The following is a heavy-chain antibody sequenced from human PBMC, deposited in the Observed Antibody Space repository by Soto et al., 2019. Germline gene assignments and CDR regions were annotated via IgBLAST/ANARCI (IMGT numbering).Heavy chain of an antibody. Sequence: SETLSLTCTVSGGSINSGSYYWSWIRQHPGKGLEWIGYIYYSASTYYNPSLQSRVTISADTSKSHLSLRLRFVTAADTAVYYCVRGNSSYQFDYWGQGTLVTV. V-gene: IGHV4-31*03. D-gene: IGHD6-6*01. CDR1: GGSINSGSYY. J-gene: IGHJ4*02. CDR3: VRGNSSYQFDY. CDR2: IYYSAST.